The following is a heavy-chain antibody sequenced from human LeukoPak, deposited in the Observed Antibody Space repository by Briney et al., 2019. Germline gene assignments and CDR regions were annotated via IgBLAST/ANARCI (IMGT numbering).Heavy chain of an antibody. V-gene: IGHV3-23*01. CDR2: ISVTGDST. CDR1: GFNLNNHA. D-gene: IGHD3-10*01. CDR3: ARRGGRNGWGDFDY. J-gene: IGHJ4*02. Sequence: GGSLRHSCAASGFNLNNHAMTWVRQAPGKGVERVSTISVTGDSTFYADSVQGRFTISRDTSRTSLSLHMNSLRAEDTAVYFCARRGGRNGWGDFDYWGQGTLVTVSS.